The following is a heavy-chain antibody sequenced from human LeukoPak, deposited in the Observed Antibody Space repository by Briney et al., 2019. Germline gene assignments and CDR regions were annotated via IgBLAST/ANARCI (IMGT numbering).Heavy chain of an antibody. J-gene: IGHJ5*02. D-gene: IGHD3-22*01. Sequence: PSETLSLTCTVSGGSISSYYWSWIRPPAGKGLEWIGRIYTSGSTNYNPSLKSRVTMSVDTSKNQFSLKLSSVTAADTAVYYCARAQPFNYYDSSGYSENWFDPWGQGTLVTVSS. CDR1: GGSISSYY. CDR2: IYTSGST. V-gene: IGHV4-4*07. CDR3: ARAQPFNYYDSSGYSENWFDP.